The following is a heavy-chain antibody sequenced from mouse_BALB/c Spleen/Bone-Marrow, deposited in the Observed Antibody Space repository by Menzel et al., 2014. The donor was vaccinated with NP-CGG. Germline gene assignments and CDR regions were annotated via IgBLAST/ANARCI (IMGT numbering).Heavy chain of an antibody. CDR1: GYTFTNYW. CDR2: IEPSDSYT. D-gene: IGHD1-1*01. Sequence: VQLQQSGAEVVKPGASVKVSCKASGYTFTNYWMQWVKQRPGQGLEWIGEIEPSDSYTNYNQDFKGKATLTVDKSSSTAYMQLSSLTSEDSAVYYCARGRTTVVSDYWGQGTSRTVSS. J-gene: IGHJ2*02. CDR3: ARGRTTVVSDY. V-gene: IGHV1-69*02.